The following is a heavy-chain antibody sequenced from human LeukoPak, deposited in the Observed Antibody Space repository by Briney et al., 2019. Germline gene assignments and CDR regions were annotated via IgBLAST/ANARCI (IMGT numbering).Heavy chain of an antibody. CDR2: INHSGST. CDR3: ARAGITIFGVAYYYYYYGMDV. D-gene: IGHD3-3*01. CDR1: GGSFSGYY. V-gene: IGHV4-34*01. J-gene: IGHJ6*02. Sequence: PSETLSLTCAVYGGSFSGYYWSWIRQPPGKGLEWIGEINHSGSTNYNPSLKSRVTTSVDTSKNQFSLKLSSVTAADTAVYYCARAGITIFGVAYYYYYYGMDVWGQGTTVTVSS.